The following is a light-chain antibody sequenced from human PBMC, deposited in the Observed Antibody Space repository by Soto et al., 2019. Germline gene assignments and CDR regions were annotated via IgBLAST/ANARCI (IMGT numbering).Light chain of an antibody. V-gene: IGKV3-15*01. J-gene: IGKJ4*01. CDR3: QQYNAWPLT. CDR2: GAS. CDR1: QSVSSN. Sequence: EIVMTQSPATVSVSPGERATLSCRASQSVSSNLAWYQQKPGQAPRVLIYGASTRATGTPARFSGSGSGTEFTLTISSLQSEDFAVYYCQQYNAWPLTFGGGTKVEI.